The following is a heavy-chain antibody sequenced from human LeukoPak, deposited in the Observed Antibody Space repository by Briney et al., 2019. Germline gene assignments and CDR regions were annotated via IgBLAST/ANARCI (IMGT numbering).Heavy chain of an antibody. CDR2: IHRSGGT. CDR1: GGSISTYY. V-gene: IGHV4-4*07. J-gene: IGHJ4*02. D-gene: IGHD6-19*01. CDR3: ARAPEFSSGWLLDC. Sequence: SETLSLTCTVSGGSISTYYWSWIRQSAGKGLEWIGRIHRSGGTNYNPSLVSRVTMSVDTSKSQFSLKVSSVTAADTGVYYCARAPEFSSGWLLDCWGQGSLVTVSS.